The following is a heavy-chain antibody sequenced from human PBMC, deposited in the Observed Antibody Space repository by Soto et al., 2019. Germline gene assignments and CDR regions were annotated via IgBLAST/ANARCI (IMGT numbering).Heavy chain of an antibody. V-gene: IGHV4-59*01. J-gene: IGHJ6*02. CDR1: GGSISSYY. D-gene: IGHD1-26*01. CDR2: IYYSGST. Sequence: SETLSLTCTVSGGSISSYYWSWIRQPPGKGLEWIGYIYYSGSTNYNPSLKSRVTISVDTSKNQFSLKLSSVTAADTAVYYCARVGPVGAPTRDYYGMDVWGQGTTVTVSS. CDR3: ARVGPVGAPTRDYYGMDV.